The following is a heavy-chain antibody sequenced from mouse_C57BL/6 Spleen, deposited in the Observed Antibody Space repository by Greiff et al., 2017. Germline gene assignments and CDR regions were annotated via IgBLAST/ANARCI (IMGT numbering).Heavy chain of an antibody. V-gene: IGHV1-54*01. Sequence: VQLQQSGAELVRPGTSVKVSCKASGYAFTNYLIEWVKQRPGQGLEWIGVINPGSGGTNYNEKFKGKATLTADKSSSTAYMQLSSLTSEDSAVYFCARRGYYDDGYAMDYWGQGTSVTVSS. CDR3: ARRGYYDDGYAMDY. D-gene: IGHD2-4*01. J-gene: IGHJ4*01. CDR1: GYAFTNYL. CDR2: INPGSGGT.